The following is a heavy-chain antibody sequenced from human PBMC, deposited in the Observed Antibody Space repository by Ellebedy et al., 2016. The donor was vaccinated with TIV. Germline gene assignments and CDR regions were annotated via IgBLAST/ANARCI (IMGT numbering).Heavy chain of an antibody. D-gene: IGHD3-9*01. CDR2: ISYDGNNE. CDR1: GFNFSVFA. Sequence: GESLKISCAASGFNFSVFAMHWVRQAPGKGLDWVAVISYDGNNEFYSDSVKGQFTISRDNSRKTLYLQMNSLRVDDTAVYYCAREIYDSVTDFSAYYFDYWGQGALVTVSS. CDR3: AREIYDSVTDFSAYYFDY. J-gene: IGHJ4*02. V-gene: IGHV3-30-3*01.